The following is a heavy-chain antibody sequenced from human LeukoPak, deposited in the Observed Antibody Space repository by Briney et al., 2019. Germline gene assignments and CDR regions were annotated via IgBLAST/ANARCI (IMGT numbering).Heavy chain of an antibody. CDR2: IGTAGDT. CDR3: ARRGQQLALDY. J-gene: IGHJ4*02. Sequence: PGGSLRLSCAASGFTFSSYDMHWVRQATRKGLEWVSAIGTAGDTYYPGSVKGRFTISRENAKNSLYLQMNSLRAGDTAVYYCARRGQQLALDYWGQGTLVTVSS. D-gene: IGHD6-13*01. CDR1: GFTFSSYD. V-gene: IGHV3-13*01.